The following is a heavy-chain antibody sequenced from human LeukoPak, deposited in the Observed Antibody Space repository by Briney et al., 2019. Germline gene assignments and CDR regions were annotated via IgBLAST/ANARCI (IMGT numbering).Heavy chain of an antibody. D-gene: IGHD6-13*01. CDR2: IYTGDSDT. CDR3: ARHMGGHHQQPDY. J-gene: IGHJ4*02. CDR1: GYCFSCNW. V-gene: IGHV5-51*01. Sequence: GESLKTSCKGSGYCFSCNWIGWVRQMPGKGLGWLGIIYTGDSDTRYSPSFQGQVTISVDKSSATAYLQWSSLKASDTAMYYCARHMGGHHQQPDYWGQGTLVTVSA.